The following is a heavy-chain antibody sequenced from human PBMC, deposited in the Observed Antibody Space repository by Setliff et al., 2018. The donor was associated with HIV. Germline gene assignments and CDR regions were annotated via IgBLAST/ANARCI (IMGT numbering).Heavy chain of an antibody. CDR3: VRHTRDTSLAHYYYYIDV. CDR1: DGSFSGYY. J-gene: IGHJ6*03. Sequence: SETLSLTCTVYDGSFSGYYWSWIRQPPGKGLEWIGEINHSGTTNYNSSLKSRVAISVDDSTNHFSLNLNAVTAADTAVYYCVRHTRDTSLAHYYYYIDVWGKGTTVTVSS. D-gene: IGHD5-18*01. V-gene: IGHV4-34*01. CDR2: INHSGTT.